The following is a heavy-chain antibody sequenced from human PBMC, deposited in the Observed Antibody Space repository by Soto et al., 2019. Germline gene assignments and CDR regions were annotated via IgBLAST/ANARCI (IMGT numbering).Heavy chain of an antibody. CDR1: GYTFTGYY. Sequence: QVQPVQSGAEVKKPGASVKVSCKASGYTFTGYYMHWVRQAPGQGLEWMGWINPNSGGTNYAQKFQGWVTMTRDTSISTAYMELSRLRSDDTAVYYCARDQYSSSWSNYYYYGMDVWGQGTTVTVSS. V-gene: IGHV1-2*04. J-gene: IGHJ6*02. D-gene: IGHD6-13*01. CDR2: INPNSGGT. CDR3: ARDQYSSSWSNYYYYGMDV.